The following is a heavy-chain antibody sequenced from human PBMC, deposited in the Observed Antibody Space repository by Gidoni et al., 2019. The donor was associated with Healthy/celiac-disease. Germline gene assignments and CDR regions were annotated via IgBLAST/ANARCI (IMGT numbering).Heavy chain of an antibody. CDR3: AKDGSREPIVVVPAARFYYYYGMDV. Sequence: EVQLLESGGGLVQPGGSLRLSCAASGFTFSSYAMIWVRQAPGKGLEWVSAISGSGGSTYYADSVKGRFTISRDNSKNTLYLQMNSLRAEDTAVYYCAKDGSREPIVVVPAARFYYYYGMDVWGQGTTVTVSS. D-gene: IGHD2-2*01. J-gene: IGHJ6*02. V-gene: IGHV3-23*01. CDR2: ISGSGGST. CDR1: GFTFSSYA.